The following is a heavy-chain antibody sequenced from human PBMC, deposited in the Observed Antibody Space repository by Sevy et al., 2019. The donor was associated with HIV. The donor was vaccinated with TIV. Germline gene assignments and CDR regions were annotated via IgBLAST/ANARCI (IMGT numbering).Heavy chain of an antibody. V-gene: IGHV3-23*01. Sequence: GGSLRLSCAASGFTFSIYTMSWVRQAPGKGLEWVSTFCFGGSTINYGDSVKGRFTISRDNSKNTPYLQMNSLRADDTAVYYCAREGCTVPHDYWGQGTLVTVSS. D-gene: IGHD2-8*02. J-gene: IGHJ4*02. CDR3: AREGCTVPHDY. CDR2: FCFGGSTI. CDR1: GFTFSIYT.